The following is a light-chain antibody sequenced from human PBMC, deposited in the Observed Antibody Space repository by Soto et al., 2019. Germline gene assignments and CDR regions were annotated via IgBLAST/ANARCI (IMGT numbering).Light chain of an antibody. CDR2: ATS. CDR3: QQYDTYPLT. CDR1: QGISKY. Sequence: DIQMTQSPSSLSASVGDRVTITCRASQGISKYLAWFQQKPGKALKSLIYATSTLQPGVPSKFSGSGSGTDFTLTISSLQPEDFATYYCQQYDTYPLTFGGGTKVDI. J-gene: IGKJ4*01. V-gene: IGKV1-16*02.